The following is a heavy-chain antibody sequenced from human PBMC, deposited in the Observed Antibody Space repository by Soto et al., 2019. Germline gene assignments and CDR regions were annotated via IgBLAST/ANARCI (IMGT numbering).Heavy chain of an antibody. V-gene: IGHV3-74*01. J-gene: IGHJ4*02. CDR1: GFTFSSYW. Sequence: EVQLVESGGGLVQPGGSLRLSCAASGFTFSSYWMHWVRQAPGKGLVWVSRINSDGRSTSYADSVKGRFTISRDNAKNTQYLQMNSLRAEDTAVYYCARAMGGLLMDYWGQGTLVTVSS. D-gene: IGHD3-16*01. CDR2: INSDGRST. CDR3: ARAMGGLLMDY.